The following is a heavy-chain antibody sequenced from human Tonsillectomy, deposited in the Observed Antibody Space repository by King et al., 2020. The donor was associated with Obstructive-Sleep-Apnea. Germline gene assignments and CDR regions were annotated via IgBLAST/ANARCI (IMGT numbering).Heavy chain of an antibody. V-gene: IGHV3-30*04. Sequence: VQLVESGGGVVQPGRYLRLSCAASGFSFSSSAMDWVRQAPGKGLEWVAFISNAGTNKNYADSVKGRCTISRDNSKNTLFLEMNSLRPEDTALYFCARGKYYGMDVWGQGTTVTVSS. J-gene: IGHJ6*02. CDR2: ISNAGTNK. CDR1: GFSFSSSA. CDR3: ARGKYYGMDV.